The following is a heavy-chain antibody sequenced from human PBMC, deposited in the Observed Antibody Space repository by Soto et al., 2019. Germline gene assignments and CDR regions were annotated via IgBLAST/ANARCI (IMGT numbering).Heavy chain of an antibody. Sequence: QVQLVESGGGVVQPGRSLRLSCAASGFTFSSYAMHWVRQAPGKGLEWVAVISYDGSNKYYADYVKGRFTIPRDNSKNTLYLQMNSLRAEDTAVYYCARVDTAMGGRYFDLWGRGTLVTVSS. CDR1: GFTFSSYA. V-gene: IGHV3-30-3*01. CDR2: ISYDGSNK. J-gene: IGHJ2*01. CDR3: ARVDTAMGGRYFDL. D-gene: IGHD5-18*01.